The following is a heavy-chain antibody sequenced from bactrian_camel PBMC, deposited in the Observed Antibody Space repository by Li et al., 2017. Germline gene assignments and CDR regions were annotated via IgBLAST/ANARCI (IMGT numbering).Heavy chain of an antibody. Sequence: VQLVESGGGLVQPGGSLRLSCAASGFTFSSYAMSWVRQAPGKGLDWVSAITSGGGSAAYADSVKGRFTISRDNAKNTLYLQLNSLKTEDTAMYYCAKDSPRGQWTLIATILDEYNYWGQGTQVTVS. J-gene: IGHJ4*01. CDR1: GFTFSSYA. D-gene: IGHD4*01. CDR2: ITSGGGSA. CDR3: AKDSPRGQWTLIATILDEYNY. V-gene: IGHV3S42*01.